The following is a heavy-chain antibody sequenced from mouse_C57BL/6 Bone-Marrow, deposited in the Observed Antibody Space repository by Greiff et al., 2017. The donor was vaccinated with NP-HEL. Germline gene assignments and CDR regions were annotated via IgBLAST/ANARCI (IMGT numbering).Heavy chain of an antibody. CDR2: IYPGDGGT. J-gene: IGHJ2*01. Sequence: VQLQQSGPELVKPGASVKLSCKASGYTFTSYGINWVKQRPGQGLEWIGWIYPGDGGTKYNEKFKGKATLTVDTSSSTAYMELHSLTSEDSAVYVSGRGGDYWGQGTTLTVSS. CDR1: GYTFTSYG. V-gene: IGHV1-85*01. CDR3: GRGGDY.